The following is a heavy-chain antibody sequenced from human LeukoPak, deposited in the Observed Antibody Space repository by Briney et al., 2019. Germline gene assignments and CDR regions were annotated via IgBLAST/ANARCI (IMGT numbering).Heavy chain of an antibody. J-gene: IGHJ6*03. V-gene: IGHV1-8*01. CDR3: ARGFLGYYYYYMDV. CDR1: RSTFKTYD. CDR2: MNPKTGTT. Sequence: ASVKVSCKASRSTFKTYDIHWVRQTRGQGLEWMAWMNPKTGTTGYATIFQGRISMTSNTSISTAYMELTSVRPEDTGIYYCARGFLGYYYYYMDVWGEGTTVTVSS. D-gene: IGHD7-27*01.